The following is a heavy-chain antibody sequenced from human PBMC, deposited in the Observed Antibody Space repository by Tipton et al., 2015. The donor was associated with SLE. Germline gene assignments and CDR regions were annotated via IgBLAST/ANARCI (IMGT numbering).Heavy chain of an antibody. CDR1: GGSISPYC. V-gene: IGHV4-59*01. CDR3: ARVGFYGSGRTWDMDV. J-gene: IGHJ6*03. CDR2: ICYSGST. Sequence: GLVKPSETLSLTCTVSGGSISPYCWSWIRQPPGKGLEWIGYICYSGSTNYNPSLRSRVTMSVDTSKNQFSLKLSSVTAADTAVYYCARVGFYGSGRTWDMDVWGNGTTVTVSS. D-gene: IGHD3-10*01.